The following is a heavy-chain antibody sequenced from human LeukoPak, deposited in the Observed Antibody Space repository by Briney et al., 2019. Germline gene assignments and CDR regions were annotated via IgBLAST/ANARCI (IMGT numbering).Heavy chain of an antibody. Sequence: PGRSLRLSCAASGFTFSSYAMHWVRQAPGKGLEWVAVISYDGSNKYYADSVKGRFTISRDNSKNTLYLQMNSLRAEDTAVYYCASGEQLVQFDYWGQGTLVTVSS. V-gene: IGHV3-30*04. CDR3: ASGEQLVQFDY. D-gene: IGHD6-6*01. CDR1: GFTFSSYA. J-gene: IGHJ4*02. CDR2: ISYDGSNK.